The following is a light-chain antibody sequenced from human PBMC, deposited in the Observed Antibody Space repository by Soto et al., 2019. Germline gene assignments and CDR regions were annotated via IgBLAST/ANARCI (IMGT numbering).Light chain of an antibody. J-gene: IGLJ1*01. V-gene: IGLV2-23*02. CDR3: CSYAGDSYV. Sequence: QSVLTQPASVSGSPGQSITISCTGTSSDVGNYNLVSWYQQHPGKAPKLMIYDVSKRPSGVSNRFSGSKSGNTASLTISRLQADDEADYYCCSYAGDSYVFGTGTKVTVL. CDR1: SSDVGNYNL. CDR2: DVS.